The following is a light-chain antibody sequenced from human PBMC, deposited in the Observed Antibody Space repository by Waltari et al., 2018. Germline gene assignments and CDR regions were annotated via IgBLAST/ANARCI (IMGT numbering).Light chain of an antibody. CDR3: QKYDNLPLT. Sequence: IEMTPSTSSLSAFVGDRVTITCQASQDIKKYLSWYQQKPGKAPNLLIYDASKLQTGVPSRFSGSGSGTDFTLTISRLQPEDIATYYCQKYDNLPLTYGGGTKVEIK. CDR1: QDIKKY. J-gene: IGKJ4*01. CDR2: DAS. V-gene: IGKV1-33*01.